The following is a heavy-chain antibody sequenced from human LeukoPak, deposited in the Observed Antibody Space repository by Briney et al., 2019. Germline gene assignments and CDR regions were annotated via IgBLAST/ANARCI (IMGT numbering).Heavy chain of an antibody. J-gene: IGHJ4*02. V-gene: IGHV4-61*02. Sequence: SETLSLTCTVSGGSISGGSYYWSWIRQPAGKGLEWIGRIYTSGSTNYNPSLKSRVTISVDTSKNQFSLKLSSVTAADTAVYYCARDYGGGGGFDYWGQGTLVTVSS. CDR2: IYTSGST. CDR1: GGSISGGSYY. CDR3: ARDYGGGGGFDY. D-gene: IGHD4-23*01.